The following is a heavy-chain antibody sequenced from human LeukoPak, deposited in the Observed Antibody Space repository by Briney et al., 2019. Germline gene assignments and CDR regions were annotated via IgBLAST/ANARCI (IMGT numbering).Heavy chain of an antibody. D-gene: IGHD3-16*01. CDR3: ARDGGYYGMDI. CDR2: ISSSGSTI. CDR1: GFTFSSYE. V-gene: IGHV3-48*03. J-gene: IGHJ6*04. Sequence: GGSLRLSCAASGFTFSSYEMNWVRQAPGKGLEWVSYISSSGSTIYYADSVKGRFTISRDNAKNSLYLQMNSLRAEDTAVYYCARDGGYYGMDIWGKGTTVTVSS.